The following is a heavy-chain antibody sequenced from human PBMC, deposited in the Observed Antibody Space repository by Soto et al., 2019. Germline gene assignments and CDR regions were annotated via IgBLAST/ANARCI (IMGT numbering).Heavy chain of an antibody. V-gene: IGHV3-30*04. CDR1: GFTFSSQP. D-gene: IGHD5-18*01. Sequence: GGSLRLSCAASGFTFSSQPMHWVRQTPGKGLKWVAVISNDGSNKHYADPVEGRFTISRDNAKNSLYLQMNSLRAEDTAVYYCARVNTAMVEYYYYYGMDVWGQGTTVTVSS. CDR3: ARVNTAMVEYYYYYGMDV. CDR2: ISNDGSNK. J-gene: IGHJ6*02.